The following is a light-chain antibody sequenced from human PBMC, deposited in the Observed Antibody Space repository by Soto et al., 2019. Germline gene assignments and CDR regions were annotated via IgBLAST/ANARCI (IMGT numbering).Light chain of an antibody. V-gene: IGKV3-15*01. J-gene: IGKJ1*01. CDR2: GAY. Sequence: EIVMTQSPATLSVSPGERATLSCRASQSVSSNLAWYQQKPGQAPRLLIYGAYTRSTGIPARYSGSGSGTEFTLTNSSLQSKDFAVYYCQQYNNWWTVGQGTKVEIK. CDR1: QSVSSN. CDR3: QQYNNWWT.